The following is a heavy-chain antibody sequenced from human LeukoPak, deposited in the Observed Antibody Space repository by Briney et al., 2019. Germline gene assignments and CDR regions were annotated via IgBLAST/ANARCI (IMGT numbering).Heavy chain of an antibody. D-gene: IGHD2-2*02. CDR3: ARGGYCTSANCYTYSYYMDV. V-gene: IGHV3-7*01. Sequence: PGGSLRLSCAASRFTFSSYWMNWVRQAPGKGLEWVANIKQDESEKYYVDSVKGRLTISRDNAKNSLYLQMNNLRAEDTAVYYCARGGYCTSANCYTYSYYMDVWGKGTTVTVSS. CDR2: IKQDESEK. CDR1: RFTFSSYW. J-gene: IGHJ6*03.